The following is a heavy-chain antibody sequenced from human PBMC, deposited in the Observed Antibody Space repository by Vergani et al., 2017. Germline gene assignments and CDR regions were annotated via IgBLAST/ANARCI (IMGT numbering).Heavy chain of an antibody. CDR1: GFTFSNAW. Sequence: EVQLLESGGGLVQPGGSLRLSCAASGFTFSNAWMSWVRQAPGKGLEWVGRIKSKTDGGTTDYAAPVKGRFTISRDDSKNTLYLQMNSLKTEDTAGYYCARDPELLSGSYVRWYFDLWGRGTLVTVSS. D-gene: IGHD1-26*01. CDR3: ARDPELLSGSYVRWYFDL. V-gene: IGHV3-15*01. CDR2: IKSKTDGGTT. J-gene: IGHJ2*01.